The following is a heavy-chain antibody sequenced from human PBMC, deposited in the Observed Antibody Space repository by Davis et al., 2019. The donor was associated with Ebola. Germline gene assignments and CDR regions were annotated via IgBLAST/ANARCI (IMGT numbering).Heavy chain of an antibody. V-gene: IGHV3-30-3*01. Sequence: PGGSLRLSCAASEFTFNKYAMHWVRQAPGKGLEWVAIISYDGSTEYYADSVKGRFTISRDNSKDTLYLQMNSLRVEDTAVYYCARITVGPEMKYYDFWSGQLHDAFDIWGQGTMVTVSS. D-gene: IGHD3-3*01. CDR1: EFTFNKYA. CDR2: ISYDGSTE. J-gene: IGHJ3*02. CDR3: ARITVGPEMKYYDFWSGQLHDAFDI.